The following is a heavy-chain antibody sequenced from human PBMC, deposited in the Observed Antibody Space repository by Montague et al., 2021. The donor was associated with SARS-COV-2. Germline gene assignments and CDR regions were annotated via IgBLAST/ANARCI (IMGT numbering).Heavy chain of an antibody. V-gene: IGHV3-23*01. CDR3: AKGTDTGNSYFALDV. CDR1: GSTFSGIA. J-gene: IGHJ6*02. D-gene: IGHD1-1*01. CDR2: LSASGGIT. Sequence: SLRLSCAASGSTFSGIAMSWVRQAPGKGLEWVSALSASGGITNYADSVKGRFTISRDNLKNTLFLQMNSLTDGDSAIYYCAKGTDTGNSYFALDVWGQGTTVSVSS.